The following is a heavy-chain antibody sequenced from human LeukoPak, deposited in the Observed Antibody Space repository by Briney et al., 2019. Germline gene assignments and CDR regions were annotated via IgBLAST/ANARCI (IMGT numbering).Heavy chain of an antibody. D-gene: IGHD4-17*01. J-gene: IGHJ4*02. CDR2: IWYDGSHL. CDR1: GFTFSSYA. V-gene: IGHV3-33*01. CDR3: ARPSDGHYAQGGYFDY. Sequence: GGSLRPSCAASGFTFSSYAMHWVRQAPGRGLEWVSVIWYDGSHLYHADSVMGRFTISRDNSKNTLYLQMNSLRVEDTAVYYCARPSDGHYAQGGYFDYWGQGALVTVSS.